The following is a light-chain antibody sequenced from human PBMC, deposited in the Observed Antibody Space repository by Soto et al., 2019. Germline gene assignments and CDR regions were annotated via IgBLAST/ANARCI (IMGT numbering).Light chain of an antibody. CDR2: GAS. CDR1: QSVSSTY. V-gene: IGKV3-20*01. CDR3: QHFVNSLTWT. Sequence: EIVLTQSPGTLSLSPGEIATLSFSASQSVSSTYLIWYQQKPGQAPRLLIYGASSRATGVPDRFSGGGSGTDFTLTISRLEPEDFAVYYCQHFVNSLTWTFGQGTKVDNK. J-gene: IGKJ1*01.